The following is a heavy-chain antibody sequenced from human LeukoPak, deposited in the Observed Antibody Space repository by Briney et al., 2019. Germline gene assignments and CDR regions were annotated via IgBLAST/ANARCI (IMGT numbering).Heavy chain of an antibody. J-gene: IGHJ4*02. Sequence: PGRSLRLSCAASGFTFSSYSMNWVRQAPGKGLEWVSSISSSSSYIYYADSVKGRFTISRDNAKNSLYLQMNSLRAEDTAVYYCARDAVAGYFDYWGQGTLVTVSS. CDR2: ISSSSSYI. D-gene: IGHD6-19*01. V-gene: IGHV3-21*01. CDR1: GFTFSSYS. CDR3: ARDAVAGYFDY.